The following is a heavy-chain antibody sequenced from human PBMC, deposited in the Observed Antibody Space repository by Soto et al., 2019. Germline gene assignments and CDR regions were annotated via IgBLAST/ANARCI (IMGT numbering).Heavy chain of an antibody. CDR2: ISSNGGST. V-gene: IGHV3-64*01. CDR1: GFSFSRYT. Sequence: GGSLVRYDATSGFSFSRYTMHWVRQAPGKGLEYVSAISSNGGSTYYANSVKGRFTISRDNSKNTLYLQMGSLRAEDMAVYYCVRGVARPGYIGYWGGRGLVTVSS. D-gene: IGHD5-12*01. CDR3: VRGVARPGYIGY. J-gene: IGHJ4*02.